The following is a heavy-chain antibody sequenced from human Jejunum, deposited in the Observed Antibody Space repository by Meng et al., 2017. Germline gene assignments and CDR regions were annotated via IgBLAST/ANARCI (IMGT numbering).Heavy chain of an antibody. CDR1: GFTFSDYA. CDR3: AREVGPYQYYYGLNV. J-gene: IGHJ6*02. D-gene: IGHD1-26*01. CDR2: ISSRDIYI. Sequence: GGSLRLSCAASGFTFSDYAVSWVRQAPGKGLEWISSISSRDIYIYYADSVKGRFTISRDKAKNSLSLQMNSLKPEDTAVYYCAREVGPYQYYYGLNVWGQGTTVTVSS. V-gene: IGHV3-21*06.